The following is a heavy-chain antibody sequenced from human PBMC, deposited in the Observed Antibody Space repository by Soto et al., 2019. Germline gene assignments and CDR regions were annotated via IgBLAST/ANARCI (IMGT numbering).Heavy chain of an antibody. CDR3: ARSRGFDY. CDR1: GGTFSGYY. V-gene: IGHV4-34*01. D-gene: IGHD3-10*01. J-gene: IGHJ4*02. Sequence: SETLSLTCAVYGGTFSGYYWSWIRQPPGKGLEWIGEINHSGSTNYNPSLKSRVTISVDTSKNQLSLKLSSVTAADTAVYYCARSRGFDYWGQGTLVTVSS. CDR2: INHSGST.